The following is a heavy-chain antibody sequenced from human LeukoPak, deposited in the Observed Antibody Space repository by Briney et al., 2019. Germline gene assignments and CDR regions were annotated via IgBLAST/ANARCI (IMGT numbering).Heavy chain of an antibody. CDR2: ISSDGSGT. D-gene: IGHD3-10*01. CDR1: GFTFSSYW. CDR3: VGYYYRSGSPY. V-gene: IGHV3-74*01. J-gene: IGHJ4*02. Sequence: GGSLRLSCAASGFTFSSYWMHWVRQAPGKGLVWVSGISSDGSGTTYADSVKGRFTISRDNAKNTLYLQMNSLRAEDTAVYYCVGYYYRSGSPYWGQGTLVIVSS.